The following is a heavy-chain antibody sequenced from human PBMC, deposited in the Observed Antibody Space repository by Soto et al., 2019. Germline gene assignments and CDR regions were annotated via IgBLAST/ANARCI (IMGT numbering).Heavy chain of an antibody. CDR1: GFTFSSYR. Sequence: VGSLRLSFEDSGFTFSSYRMNWALQAPVKVLEWVSSIRGVDNNKYYAASVKVRFTISRDNAKNSLFLHLSGLTADDTAVYYCERDRVRGALPQYGMDVWGQGTTVPVSS. D-gene: IGHD3-10*01. J-gene: IGHJ6*01. CDR2: IRGVDNNK. V-gene: IGHV3-21*01. CDR3: ERDRVRGALPQYGMDV.